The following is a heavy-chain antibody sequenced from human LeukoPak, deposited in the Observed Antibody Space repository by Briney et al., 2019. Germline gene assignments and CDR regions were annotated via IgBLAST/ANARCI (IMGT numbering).Heavy chain of an antibody. J-gene: IGHJ4*02. V-gene: IGHV3-30*18. D-gene: IGHD1-7*01. CDR2: ISNDGSNK. CDR1: GVTFSSYG. Sequence: GGSLRLSCAASGVTFSSYGMHWVRQAPGKGLEWVAVISNDGSNKHYADSVKGRFTISRDNAKNTLYLQMNSLRAEDTAVYYCAKDLTGVNYCLDQWGQGTLVTVSS. CDR3: AKDLTGVNYCLDQ.